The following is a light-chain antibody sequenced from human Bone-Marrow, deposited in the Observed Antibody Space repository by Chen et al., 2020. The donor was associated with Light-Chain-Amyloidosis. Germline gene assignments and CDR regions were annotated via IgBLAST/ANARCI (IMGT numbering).Light chain of an antibody. V-gene: IGLV2-14*01. CDR3: SSYTITNTLV. J-gene: IGLJ1*01. Sequence: QSALTQPASVPGSPGQSITISCTGTSSDVGGDNHVSWYQQHPDKAPKLMIYDVTNRPSWVPDRFSGSKSDNTASLTISGLQTEDEADYFCSSYTITNTLVFGSGTRVTVL. CDR1: SSDVGGDNH. CDR2: DVT.